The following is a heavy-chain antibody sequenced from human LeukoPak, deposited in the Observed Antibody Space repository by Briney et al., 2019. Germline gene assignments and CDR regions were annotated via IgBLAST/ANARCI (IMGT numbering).Heavy chain of an antibody. CDR1: GGSISTGGYY. D-gene: IGHD3-10*01. V-gene: IGHV4-31*03. CDR2: IYYNGST. Sequence: PSETLSLTCTVSGGSISTGGYYWSWIRQQPGKGLEWIGHIYYNGSTYYTPSLKSRVIISVDTSKNQFSLRLTSVTAADTAVYYCARGGDYYGSGTYYAFDPWGQGTLVTVSS. CDR3: ARGGDYYGSGTYYAFDP. J-gene: IGHJ5*02.